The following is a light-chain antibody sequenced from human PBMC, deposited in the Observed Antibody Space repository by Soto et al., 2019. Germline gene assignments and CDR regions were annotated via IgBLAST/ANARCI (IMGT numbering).Light chain of an antibody. CDR1: TNDVGGYNY. Sequence: QSVLTQPASVSGSPGQSITISCSGTTNDVGGYNYVSWYQQHPGKAPKLLIYGVTDRPSGVSSRFSGSKSGNAASLTISGLQAEDEGDYYCQSYDSSLSGYVFGTGTKVTVL. CDR3: QSYDSSLSGYV. CDR2: GVT. V-gene: IGLV2-14*03. J-gene: IGLJ1*01.